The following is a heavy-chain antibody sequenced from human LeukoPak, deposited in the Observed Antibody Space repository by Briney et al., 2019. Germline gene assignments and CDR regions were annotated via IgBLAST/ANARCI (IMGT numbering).Heavy chain of an antibody. CDR2: IYHSGST. Sequence: PSETLSLTCAVSGGSISSGGYSWSWIRQPPGKGLEWIGYIYHSGSTYYNPSLKSRVTISVDRSKNQFSLKLSSVTAADTAVYYCASARDGYNYRYFDLWGRGALVTVSS. CDR1: GGSISSGGYS. V-gene: IGHV4-30-2*01. J-gene: IGHJ2*01. CDR3: ASARDGYNYRYFDL. D-gene: IGHD5-24*01.